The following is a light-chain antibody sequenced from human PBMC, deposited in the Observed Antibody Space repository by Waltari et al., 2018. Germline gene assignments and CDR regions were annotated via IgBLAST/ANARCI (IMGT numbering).Light chain of an antibody. CDR3: QQYETWPLNT. V-gene: IGKV3-15*01. CDR1: LSVSIN. CDR2: RAS. J-gene: IGKJ2*01. Sequence: EILLPQCPASLSVSPGETAPPACRACLSVSINLAWSQQTPGQAPRLLIPRASSRATGVPARFSGGGSETDFSLTISSLQSEDFAVYYCQQYETWPLNTFGQGTILEIK.